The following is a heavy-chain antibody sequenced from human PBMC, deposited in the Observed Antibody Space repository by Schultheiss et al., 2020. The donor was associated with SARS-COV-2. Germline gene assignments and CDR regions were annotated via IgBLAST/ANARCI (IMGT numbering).Heavy chain of an antibody. CDR1: GDSVSSNSAA. CDR2: TYYRSKWYN. V-gene: IGHV6-1*01. CDR3: ARTNYYDSSGYYSGELDP. J-gene: IGHJ5*02. D-gene: IGHD3-22*01. Sequence: SETLSLTCAISGDSVSSNSAAWNWIRQSPSRGLEWLGRTYYRSKWYNDYAVSVKSRITINPDTSKNQFSLQLNSVTAADTAVYYCARTNYYDSSGYYSGELDPWGQGTLVTVSS.